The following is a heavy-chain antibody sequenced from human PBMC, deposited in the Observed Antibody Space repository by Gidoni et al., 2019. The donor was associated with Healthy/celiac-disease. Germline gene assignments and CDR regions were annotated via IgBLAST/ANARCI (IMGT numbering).Heavy chain of an antibody. CDR3: ARGFRYYDSSGYSHFDY. D-gene: IGHD3-22*01. CDR2: ISAYNGNT. V-gene: IGHV1-18*01. Sequence: QVQLVQSGAEVKKPGASVKVPCKASGYTFTSYGISWVRQAPGQGLEWMGWISAYNGNTNYAQKLQGRVTMTTDTSTSTAYMELRSLRSDDTAVYYCARGFRYYDSSGYSHFDYWGQGTLVTVSS. CDR1: GYTFTSYG. J-gene: IGHJ4*02.